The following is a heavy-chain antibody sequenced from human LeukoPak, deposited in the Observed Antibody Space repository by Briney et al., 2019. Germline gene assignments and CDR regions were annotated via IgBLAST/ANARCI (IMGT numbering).Heavy chain of an antibody. CDR2: IYSGGST. J-gene: IGHJ4*02. Sequence: GGSLRLSCAASGFTVSSNYMSWVRQAPGKGLEWVSVIYSGGSTYYADSVKGRFTISRDNSKNTLYLQMNSLRAEDTAVYYCARTVWLGVGDHHFDYWGQGTLVTVSS. V-gene: IGHV3-66*01. D-gene: IGHD3-10*01. CDR1: GFTVSSNY. CDR3: ARTVWLGVGDHHFDY.